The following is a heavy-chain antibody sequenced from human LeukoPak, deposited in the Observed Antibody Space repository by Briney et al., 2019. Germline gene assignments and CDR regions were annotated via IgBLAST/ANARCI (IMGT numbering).Heavy chain of an antibody. CDR3: ARHVGGPIAAAGMGGDY. J-gene: IGHJ4*02. D-gene: IGHD6-13*01. V-gene: IGHV5-51*01. CDR1: GYSVTSYW. CDR2: IYPGDSDT. Sequence: GESLKISCKGSGYSVTSYWIGWVRQMPGKGLEWMGIIYPGDSDTRYSPSFQGQVTISADKSISTAYLQWSSLKASDTAMYYCARHVGGPIAAAGMGGDYWGQGTLVTVSS.